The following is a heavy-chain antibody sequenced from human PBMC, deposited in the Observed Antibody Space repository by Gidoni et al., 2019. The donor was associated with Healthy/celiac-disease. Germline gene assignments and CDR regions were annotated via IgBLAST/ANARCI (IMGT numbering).Heavy chain of an antibody. J-gene: IGHJ4*02. Sequence: EVQLLESGGGLVQPGGSLRLSCAASGFPCSSYAMSWVRQAPGKGLGWFSAISGSGGSTYYADSVKGRFTISRDNSKNTLYLQMNSLRAEDTAVYYCAKTYSNYLVGYFDYWGQGTLVTVSS. D-gene: IGHD4-4*01. V-gene: IGHV3-23*01. CDR1: GFPCSSYA. CDR2: ISGSGGST. CDR3: AKTYSNYLVGYFDY.